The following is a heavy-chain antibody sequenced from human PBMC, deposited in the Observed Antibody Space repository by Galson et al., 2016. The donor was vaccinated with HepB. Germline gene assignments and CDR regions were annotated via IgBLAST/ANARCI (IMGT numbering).Heavy chain of an antibody. D-gene: IGHD6-19*01. Sequence: SVKVSCKASGYTFTTSDINWVRQATGQGLELMGWMDPNTGKSESAQRFQGRITMTTINSISTAYMELSGLTSDDTAVYYCARGPTIPVAGRIFGNWGQGTVVTVSS. J-gene: IGHJ4*02. CDR3: ARGPTIPVAGRIFGN. V-gene: IGHV1-8*01. CDR1: GYTFTTSD. CDR2: MDPNTGKS.